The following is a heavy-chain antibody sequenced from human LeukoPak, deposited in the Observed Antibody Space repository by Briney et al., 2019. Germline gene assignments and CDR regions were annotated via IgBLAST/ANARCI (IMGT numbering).Heavy chain of an antibody. J-gene: IGHJ4*02. CDR2: INHSGST. D-gene: IGHD5-18*01. Sequence: SETLSLTCAVYGGSFSGYYWSWIRQPPGRGLEWIGEINHSGSTNYNPSLKSRVTISVDTSKNQFSLKLSSVTAADTAVYYCARGLRDPKTWIQLWTHMRGYFDYWGQGTLVTVSS. CDR1: GGSFSGYY. V-gene: IGHV4-34*01. CDR3: ARGLRDPKTWIQLWTHMRGYFDY.